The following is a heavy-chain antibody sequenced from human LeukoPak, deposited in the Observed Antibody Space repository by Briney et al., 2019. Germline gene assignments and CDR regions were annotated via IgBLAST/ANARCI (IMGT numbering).Heavy chain of an antibody. CDR3: AKGAGSGVRGPTPFDP. CDR1: GFTFRSYG. D-gene: IGHD3-10*01. CDR2: ISYDGSNK. V-gene: IGHV3-30*18. J-gene: IGHJ5*02. Sequence: PGGSLRLSCAASGFTFRSYGMHWVRQAPGKGLEWVAFISYDGSNKYYADSVKGRFTISRDNSKNTLYLQMNSLRAEDTAVYYCAKGAGSGVRGPTPFDPWGQGTLVTVSS.